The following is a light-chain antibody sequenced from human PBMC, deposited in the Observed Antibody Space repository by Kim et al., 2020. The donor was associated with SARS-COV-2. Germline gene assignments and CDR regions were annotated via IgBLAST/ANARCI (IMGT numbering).Light chain of an antibody. J-gene: IGLJ1*01. V-gene: IGLV1-44*01. CDR3: AAWDDSSYV. CDR2: SNN. CDR1: SAMIGTNA. Sequence: PVQSVTISGSTSSAMIGTNAVSWYQQLPGTAPNLLIDSNNRRPSGVPDRFSGSKSGTSASLAISGLQSEDEADYYCAAWDDSSYVFGTGTKVTVL.